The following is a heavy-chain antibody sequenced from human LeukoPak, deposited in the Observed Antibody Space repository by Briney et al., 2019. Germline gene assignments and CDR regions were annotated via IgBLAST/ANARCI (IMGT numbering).Heavy chain of an antibody. J-gene: IGHJ6*02. V-gene: IGHV3-48*03. CDR2: IRSSGSTI. Sequence: GGSLRLSCAASGFTFSSCEMNWVRQAPGKGLEWVSYIRSSGSTIYYADSVKGRFTISRDNAKNSLYLQMNSLRAEDTAVYYCARGASNWNFDYYGMDVWGQGTTVTVSS. CDR3: ARGASNWNFDYYGMDV. CDR1: GFTFSSCE. D-gene: IGHD1-1*01.